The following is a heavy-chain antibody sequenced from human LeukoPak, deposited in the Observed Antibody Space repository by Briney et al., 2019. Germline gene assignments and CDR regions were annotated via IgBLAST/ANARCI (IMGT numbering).Heavy chain of an antibody. CDR2: SYYNGNT. CDR3: VSSGWYVGPYYYYYMDV. CDR1: GGSITNYY. V-gene: IGHV4-59*08. Sequence: SETLSLTCTVSGGSITNYYWSWIRQPPGKGLEWIGFSYYNGNTNYNPSLKSRVTISVDTSKNQFSLKLSSVTAADTAVYYCVSSGWYVGPYYYYYMDVWGKGTTVTISS. J-gene: IGHJ6*03. D-gene: IGHD6-19*01.